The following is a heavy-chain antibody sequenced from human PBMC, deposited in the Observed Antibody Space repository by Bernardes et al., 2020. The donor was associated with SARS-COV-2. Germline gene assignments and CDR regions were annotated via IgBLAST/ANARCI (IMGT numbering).Heavy chain of an antibody. CDR3: AVSRSGRYDH. Sequence: GSLRPSCAASGLTFRTYWMMSWVRQAPGKGLEWVANKHQDGSQRYHVDYERGRFAISRDNAQNSLHLQMNSLRVEDTAVYYCAVSRSGRYDHWGQGTLVTVSS. J-gene: IGHJ4*02. CDR1: GLTFRTYW. V-gene: IGHV3-7*02. D-gene: IGHD6-25*01. CDR2: KHQDGSQR.